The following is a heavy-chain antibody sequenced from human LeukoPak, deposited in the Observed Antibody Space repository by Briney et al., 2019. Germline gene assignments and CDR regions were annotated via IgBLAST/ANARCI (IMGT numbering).Heavy chain of an antibody. CDR1: GFTFTSYS. Sequence: GGSLRLSCSASGFTFTSYSMNWVRQAPGKGLEWVSSISNRGDYIYYADSVKGRFTISRDNAKNSLYLQMNSLRAEDTAIYYCAKDLVAVALDYWGQGTLVTVSS. CDR3: AKDLVAVALDY. J-gene: IGHJ4*02. V-gene: IGHV3-21*04. CDR2: ISNRGDYI. D-gene: IGHD6-19*01.